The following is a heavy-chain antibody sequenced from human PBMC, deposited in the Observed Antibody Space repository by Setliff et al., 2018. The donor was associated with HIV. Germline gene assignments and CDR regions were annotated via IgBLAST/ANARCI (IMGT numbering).Heavy chain of an antibody. CDR1: GYSFTSYW. Sequence: GESLKISCKGSGYSFTSYWIGWVRQMHGKGLEWMGIIFPSDSHTRNSPSLQVRVTVSADKSISTAYLQWSSLEASDTAMYYCARRSSMSSTADLWGQGTLVTVSS. CDR2: IFPSDSHT. D-gene: IGHD2-2*01. J-gene: IGHJ5*02. V-gene: IGHV5-51*01. CDR3: ARRSSMSSTADL.